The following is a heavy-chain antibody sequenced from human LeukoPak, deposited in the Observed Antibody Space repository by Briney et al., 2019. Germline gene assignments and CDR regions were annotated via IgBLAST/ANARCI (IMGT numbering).Heavy chain of an antibody. D-gene: IGHD6-13*01. CDR3: ARRMVAAGIASFDP. J-gene: IGHJ5*02. CDR2: MNPNSGNT. Sequence: ASVKVSCKASGYTFTSDDISWVRQATGQGLEWMGWMNPNSGNTGYAQKFQGRVTMTRNTSISTAYMELSSLRSEDTAVYYCARRMVAAGIASFDPWGQGTLVTVSS. CDR1: GYTFTSDD. V-gene: IGHV1-8*01.